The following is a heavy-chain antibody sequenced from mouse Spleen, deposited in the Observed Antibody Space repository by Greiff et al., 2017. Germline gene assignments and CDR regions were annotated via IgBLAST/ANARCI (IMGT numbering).Heavy chain of an antibody. J-gene: IGHJ4*01. Sequence: VKLMESGAELVRPGTSVKVSCKASGYAFTNYLIEWVKQRPGQGLEWIGVINPGSGGTNYNEKFKGKATLTADKSSSTAYMQLSSLTSEDSAVYFCARWGPYAMDYWGQGTSVTVSS. V-gene: IGHV1-54*01. CDR2: INPGSGGT. CDR3: ARWGPYAMDY. CDR1: GYAFTNYL.